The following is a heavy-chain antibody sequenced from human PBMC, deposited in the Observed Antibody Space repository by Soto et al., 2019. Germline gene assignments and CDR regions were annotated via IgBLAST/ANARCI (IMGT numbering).Heavy chain of an antibody. J-gene: IGHJ5*02. V-gene: IGHV5-51*01. Sequence: GESLKISCRGSGYTFTSSWIAWVRQKPGQGLELMGIIYPGDSDTRYSPSFQGQVTISADKSISTAYLQWSSLKASDTAMYYCARAQKSYCSSTSCYESNWFAPRGQGTLVTVSS. CDR1: GYTFTSSW. CDR3: ARAQKSYCSSTSCYESNWFAP. CDR2: IYPGDSDT. D-gene: IGHD2-2*01.